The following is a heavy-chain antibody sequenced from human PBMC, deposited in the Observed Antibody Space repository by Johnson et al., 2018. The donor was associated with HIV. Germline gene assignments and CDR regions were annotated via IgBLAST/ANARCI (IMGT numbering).Heavy chain of an antibody. CDR3: ARDTSTASGSYYGAFDI. CDR2: ISAGTDGP. V-gene: IGHV3-NL1*01. J-gene: IGHJ3*02. CDR1: GFTFSSSG. Sequence: VQLVESGGGVVQPGRSLRLSCAASGFTFSSSGMSWVRQAPGKGLEWVSAISAGTDGPYYADSVQDRFTISRDNSKNTLYLQMNSLRAEDTAVYYCARDTSTASGSYYGAFDIWGQGTVVTVSS. D-gene: IGHD3-10*01.